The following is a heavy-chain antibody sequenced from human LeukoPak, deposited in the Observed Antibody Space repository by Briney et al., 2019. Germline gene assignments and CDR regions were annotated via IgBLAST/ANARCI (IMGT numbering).Heavy chain of an antibody. V-gene: IGHV3-74*03. J-gene: IGHJ5*02. D-gene: IGHD3-16*01. CDR1: GFVFNTYW. CDR3: ARDTGEMFDP. CDR2: ISADGTAT. Sequence: PGGSLRLSCTASGFVFNTYWMHWIRQAPGKGLVWVAFISADGTATKYADSVKCRLTISRDNAKNTLYLQMNNLRVDDTAFYYCARDTGEMFDPWGQGTLVTVSS.